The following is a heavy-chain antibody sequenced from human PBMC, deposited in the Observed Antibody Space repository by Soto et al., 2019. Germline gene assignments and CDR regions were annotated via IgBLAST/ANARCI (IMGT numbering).Heavy chain of an antibody. V-gene: IGHV1-24*01. J-gene: IGHJ6*03. CDR1: GYTLTELS. Sequence: ASVKVSCKVSGYTLTELSTHWVRKAPGKGLEWMGGFDPEDGETIYAQKFQGRVTMTEDTSTDTAYMELSSLRSEDTAVYYCATAPEGGHYYMDVWGKGTTVTVSS. CDR2: FDPEDGET. CDR3: ATAPEGGHYYMDV.